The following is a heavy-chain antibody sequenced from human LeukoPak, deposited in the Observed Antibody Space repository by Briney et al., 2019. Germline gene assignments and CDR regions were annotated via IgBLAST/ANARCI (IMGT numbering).Heavy chain of an antibody. D-gene: IGHD3-22*01. CDR1: EFSVGSNY. CDR3: ARLYYDSSGYYQNWFDP. J-gene: IGHJ5*02. CDR2: IKQDGSEK. Sequence: GGSLRLSCAASEFSVGSNYMTWVRQAPGKGLEWVANIKQDGSEKYYVDSVKGRFTISRDNAKNSLYLQMNSLRAEDTAVYYCARLYYDSSGYYQNWFDPWGQGTLVTVSS. V-gene: IGHV3-7*01.